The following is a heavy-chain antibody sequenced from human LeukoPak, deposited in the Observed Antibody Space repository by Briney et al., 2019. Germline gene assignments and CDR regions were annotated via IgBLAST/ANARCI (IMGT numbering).Heavy chain of an antibody. Sequence: PGGPLSLSCSASGFTFDDYAMHWVRQAPGKGLEWVSLISGDGGSTYYADSVKGRFTISRDNSKNSLYLQMNSLRTEDTALYYCAKGALTPPYAFDIWGQGTMVTVSS. CDR2: ISGDGGST. V-gene: IGHV3-43*02. CDR1: GFTFDDYA. J-gene: IGHJ3*02. CDR3: AKGALTPPYAFDI.